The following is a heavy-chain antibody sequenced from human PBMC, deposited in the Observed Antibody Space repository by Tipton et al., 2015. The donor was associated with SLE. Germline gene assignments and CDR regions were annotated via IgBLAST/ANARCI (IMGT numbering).Heavy chain of an antibody. CDR3: ARDLYSSSWKYYGMDV. CDR1: GGSINNHY. CDR2: ISYSGST. D-gene: IGHD6-13*01. Sequence: LSPTCVVSGGSINNHYWSWVRQSPGKGLEWIGYISYSGSTNYNPSLKSRVSMSVDTSKNQCSLKLSSVTAADTAVYYCARDLYSSSWKYYGMDVWGQGTTVTVSS. V-gene: IGHV4-59*11. J-gene: IGHJ6*02.